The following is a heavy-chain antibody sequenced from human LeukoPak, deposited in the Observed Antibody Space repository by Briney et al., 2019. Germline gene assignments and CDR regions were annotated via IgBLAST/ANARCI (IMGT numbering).Heavy chain of an antibody. CDR2: IKQDGSEK. CDR1: GFTFSSYW. V-gene: IGHV3-7*01. D-gene: IGHD3-3*01. Sequence: GGSLRLSCAASGFTFSSYWMSWVRQAPGKGLEWVANIKQDGSEKYYVDSVKGRFTISRDNAKNSLYLQMNSLRAEDTAVYYCARVRAFYDFWSGYPDYMDVWGKGTTVTVSS. CDR3: ARVRAFYDFWSGYPDYMDV. J-gene: IGHJ6*03.